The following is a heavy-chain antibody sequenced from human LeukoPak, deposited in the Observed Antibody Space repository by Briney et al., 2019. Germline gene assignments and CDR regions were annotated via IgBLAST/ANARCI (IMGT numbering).Heavy chain of an antibody. Sequence: PSETLSLTCTVSGGSISTYYWNWIRQPPGKGLEWIGYIYHSGSTNYNPSLKSRVTISVDTSKNQFSLKLSSVTAAGTAVYYCARGRGYYYDSSGYKYFDYWGQGTLVTVSS. CDR1: GGSISTYY. V-gene: IGHV4-59*12. D-gene: IGHD3-22*01. CDR3: ARGRGYYYDSSGYKYFDY. CDR2: IYHSGST. J-gene: IGHJ4*02.